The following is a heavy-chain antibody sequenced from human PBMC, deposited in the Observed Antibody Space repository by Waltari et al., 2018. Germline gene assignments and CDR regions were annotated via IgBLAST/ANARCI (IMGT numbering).Heavy chain of an antibody. CDR1: GGSFSGYY. CDR2: INHSGST. V-gene: IGHV4-34*01. D-gene: IGHD6-19*01. Sequence: QVQLQQWGAGLLKPSETLSLTCAVSGGSFSGYYWSWIRQPPGTGLEWIGEINHSGSTNYNPSLKSRVTISVDTSKNQFSLKLSSVTAADTAVYYCARAVRIAVAGYYYYYGMDVWGQGTTVTVSS. CDR3: ARAVRIAVAGYYYYYGMDV. J-gene: IGHJ6*02.